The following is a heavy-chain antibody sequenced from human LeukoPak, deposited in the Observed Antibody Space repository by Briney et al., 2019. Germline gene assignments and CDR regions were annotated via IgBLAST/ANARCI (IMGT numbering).Heavy chain of an antibody. Sequence: GGSLRLSCAACGLNFTNYNMNGVPEAPGGCLELVSSIHSSSGSISYADSLKGRFNISRDNAKNSLYLQINSLRAEDTAVYYCARDLAWDAFDIWGQGTMVTVST. CDR1: GLNFTNYN. V-gene: IGHV3-21*01. CDR3: ARDLAWDAFDI. CDR2: IHSSSGSI. J-gene: IGHJ3*02.